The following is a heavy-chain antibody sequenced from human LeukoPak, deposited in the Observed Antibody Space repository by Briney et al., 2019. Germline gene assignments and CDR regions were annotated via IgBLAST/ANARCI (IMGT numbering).Heavy chain of an antibody. CDR1: GGSISSYY. Sequence: SETLSLTCTVSGGSISSYYWSWIRQPPGKGLEWIGYIYYSGSTNYNPSLRSRVTILVDTSKNQFSLDLRSVTAEDTAVYYCARGPHYHDSSGYSPSYSYAMDVWGQGTTVTVSS. J-gene: IGHJ6*02. V-gene: IGHV4-59*01. CDR2: IYYSGST. CDR3: ARGPHYHDSSGYSPSYSYAMDV. D-gene: IGHD3-22*01.